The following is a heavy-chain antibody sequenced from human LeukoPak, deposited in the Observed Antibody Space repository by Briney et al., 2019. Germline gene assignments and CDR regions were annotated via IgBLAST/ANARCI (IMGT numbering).Heavy chain of an antibody. CDR1: GYTFTGYY. V-gene: IGHV1-2*02. D-gene: IGHD2-2*01. CDR2: INPNSGGT. Sequence: GASVKVSCKASGYTFTGYYMHRVRQAPGQGLEWMGWINPNSGGTNYAQKFQGRVTMTRDTSISTAYMELSRLRSDDTAVYYCARVGYCSSTSCYAFDPWGQGTLVTVSS. J-gene: IGHJ5*02. CDR3: ARVGYCSSTSCYAFDP.